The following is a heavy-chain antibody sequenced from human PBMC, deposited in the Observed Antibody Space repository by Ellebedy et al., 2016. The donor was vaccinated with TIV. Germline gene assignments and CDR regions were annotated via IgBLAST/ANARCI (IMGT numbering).Heavy chain of an antibody. CDR2: INQDGSDK. V-gene: IGHV3-7*01. Sequence: GESLKISCAASGFTSSNYWMSWVRQAPGKGLEWVAVINQDGSDKYYVDSVKGRFTISRDKAKNTVFLQMNSLRDEDTAVYYCARDHGKTYGLDVWGQGTTVTVSS. CDR1: GFTSSNYW. CDR3: ARDHGKTYGLDV. J-gene: IGHJ6*02.